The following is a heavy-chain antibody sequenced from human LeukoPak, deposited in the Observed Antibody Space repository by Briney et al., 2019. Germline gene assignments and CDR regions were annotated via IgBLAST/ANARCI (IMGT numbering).Heavy chain of an antibody. CDR1: GGSISSSSYY. CDR3: ARHRYDFWSGYNWFDP. V-gene: IGHV4-39*01. J-gene: IGHJ5*02. CDR2: IYYSGST. Sequence: SETLSLTCTVPGGSISSSSYYWGWIRQPPGKGLEWIGSIYYSGSTYYNPSLKSRVTISVDTSKNQFYLKLSSVTAADTAVYYCARHRYDFWSGYNWFDPWGQGTLVTVSS. D-gene: IGHD3-3*01.